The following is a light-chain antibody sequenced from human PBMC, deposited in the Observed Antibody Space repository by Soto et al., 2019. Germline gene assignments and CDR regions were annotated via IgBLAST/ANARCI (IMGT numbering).Light chain of an antibody. CDR1: QSVSSS. CDR2: RAA. Sequence: EIVMTQSPATLSVSPGERATLSCRASQSVSSSLAWYQQKPGQAPRLLIYRAATRVTGIPARFSGSGSGTEFTLTISSLQSEDFAVYYCQQYYNWPPLTFGGGTKVEIK. V-gene: IGKV3-15*01. CDR3: QQYYNWPPLT. J-gene: IGKJ4*01.